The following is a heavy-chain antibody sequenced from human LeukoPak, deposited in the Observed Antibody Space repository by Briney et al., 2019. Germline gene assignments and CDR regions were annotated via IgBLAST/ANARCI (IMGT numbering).Heavy chain of an antibody. D-gene: IGHD3-22*01. CDR3: ARARGYKPRVFDY. CDR1: GGSISSHY. Sequence: SETLSLTCTVSGGSISSHYWSWIRQPPGKGLEWIGYIYYSGSTNYNPSLKSRVTISVDTSKNQFSLKLSSVTAADTAVYYCARARGYKPRVFDYWGQGTLVTVSS. J-gene: IGHJ4*02. CDR2: IYYSGST. V-gene: IGHV4-59*11.